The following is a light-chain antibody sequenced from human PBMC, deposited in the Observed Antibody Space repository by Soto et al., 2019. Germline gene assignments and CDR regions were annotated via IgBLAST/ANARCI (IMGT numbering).Light chain of an antibody. J-gene: IGKJ5*01. Sequence: EIVFAQSPATLSFSRVEGATLSCRASQSVGSNLAWYQQKPGQAPRLLIYRASTRATGIPARFSGSGSGTEFTLTITSLQSEDFAVYYCQQYGSSHTFGQGTRLEIK. CDR2: RAS. CDR3: QQYGSSHT. V-gene: IGKV3-15*01. CDR1: QSVGSN.